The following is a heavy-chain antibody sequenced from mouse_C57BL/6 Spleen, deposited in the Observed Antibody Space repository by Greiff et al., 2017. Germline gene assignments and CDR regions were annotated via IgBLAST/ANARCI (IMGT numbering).Heavy chain of an antibody. CDR2: IDPSDSYT. Sequence: QVQLQQSGAELVRPGTSVKLSCKASGYTFTSYWMHWVKQRPGQGLEWIGVIDPSDSYTNYNQKFKGKATLTVDTSSSTAYMQLSSLTSEDSAVYYCARVDYDPYFDYWGQGTTRTVSS. J-gene: IGHJ2*01. CDR1: GYTFTSYW. CDR3: ARVDYDPYFDY. D-gene: IGHD2-4*01. V-gene: IGHV1-59*01.